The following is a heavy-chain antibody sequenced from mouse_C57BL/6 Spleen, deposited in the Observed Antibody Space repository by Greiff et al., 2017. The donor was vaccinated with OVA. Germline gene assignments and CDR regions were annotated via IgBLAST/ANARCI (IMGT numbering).Heavy chain of an antibody. CDR1: GFIIKDDY. Sequence: QLQQSGAELVRPGASVKLSCTASGFIIKDDYMHWVKQTPEQGLEWIGWIDPENGDTEYASKFQGKATITADTSSNTAYLQLSSRTSEDTAVYYCTTGWLLMDYWGQGTSVTVSS. D-gene: IGHD2-3*01. CDR2: IDPENGDT. V-gene: IGHV14-4*01. J-gene: IGHJ4*01. CDR3: TTGWLLMDY.